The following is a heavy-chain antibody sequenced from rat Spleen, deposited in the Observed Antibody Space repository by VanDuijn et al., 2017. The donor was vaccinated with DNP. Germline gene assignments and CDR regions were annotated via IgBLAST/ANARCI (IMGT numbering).Heavy chain of an antibody. CDR1: GFSLTSYG. CDR3: TRVGDY. J-gene: IGHJ2*01. Sequence: QVQLKESGPGLVQPSQTLSLTCTVSGFSLTSYGVSWVRQPPGKGLEWIAAISSGGSTYYNSALKSRLSISRDTSKGQVFLKRNSLQTEDTAIYFCTRVGDYWGQGVMVTVSS. V-gene: IGHV2S12*01. CDR2: ISSGGST.